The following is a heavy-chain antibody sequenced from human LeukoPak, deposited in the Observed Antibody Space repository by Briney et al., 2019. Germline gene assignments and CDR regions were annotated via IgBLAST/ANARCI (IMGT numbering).Heavy chain of an antibody. D-gene: IGHD4-17*01. CDR2: IYHSGST. Sequence: SETLSLTCTVSGGSISSGSYYWGWIRQPPGKGLEWIGYIYHSGSTYYNPSLKSRVTISVDRSKNQFSLKLSSVTAADTAVYYCARDTDDYGDYDWGQGTLVTVSS. CDR3: ARDTDDYGDYD. CDR1: GGSISSGSYY. J-gene: IGHJ4*02. V-gene: IGHV4-30-2*01.